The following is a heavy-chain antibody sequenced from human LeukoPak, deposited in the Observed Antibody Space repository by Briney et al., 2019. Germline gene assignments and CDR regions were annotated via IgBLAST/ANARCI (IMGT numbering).Heavy chain of an antibody. CDR3: ARGLLTRSSGYPYFDT. CDR1: GFTFSDYY. Sequence: GGSLRLSCAASGFTFSDYYINWIRQAPRQGLEWISYISHTSKTISYAESVEGRFNISRDKSENSVFLQMNSLRADDTAVYYCARGLLTRSSGYPYFDTWGEGTLVTVSS. V-gene: IGHV3-11*01. D-gene: IGHD3-22*01. J-gene: IGHJ4*02. CDR2: ISHTSKTI.